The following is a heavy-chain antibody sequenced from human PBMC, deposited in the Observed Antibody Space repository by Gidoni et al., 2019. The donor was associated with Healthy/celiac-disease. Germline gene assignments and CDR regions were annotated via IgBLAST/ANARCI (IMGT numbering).Heavy chain of an antibody. D-gene: IGHD3-3*01. CDR3: AREGQNFWSGYYAH. Sequence: QVQLQQWGAGLLKPSETLSLTCAVYGGSFSGYYWSWIRQPPGKGLEWIGEINHSGSTNYNPSLKSRVTISVDTSKNQFSLKLSSVTAADTAVYYCAREGQNFWSGYYAHWGQGTLVTVSS. CDR2: INHSGST. J-gene: IGHJ4*02. CDR1: GGSFSGYY. V-gene: IGHV4-34*01.